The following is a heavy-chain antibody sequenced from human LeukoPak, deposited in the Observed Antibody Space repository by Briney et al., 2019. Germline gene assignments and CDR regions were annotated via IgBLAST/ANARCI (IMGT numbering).Heavy chain of an antibody. D-gene: IGHD5-24*01. Sequence: SETLSLTCTVSGGSISSYYWSWIRQPPGKGLEWIGYIYYSGSTNYNPSLKSRVTISVDTSKNQFSLKLSSVTAADTAVYYCARNYRWLHWDHWGQGTLVTVSS. J-gene: IGHJ4*02. CDR2: IYYSGST. CDR3: ARNYRWLHWDH. CDR1: GGSISSYY. V-gene: IGHV4-59*01.